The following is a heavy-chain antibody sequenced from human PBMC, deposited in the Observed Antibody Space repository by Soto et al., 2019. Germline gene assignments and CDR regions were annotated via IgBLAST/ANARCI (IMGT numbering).Heavy chain of an antibody. Sequence: SETLSLTCTVSGGSVSSGSYYWSWIRQPPGKGLEWIGYIYYSGSTNYNPSLKSRVTISVDTSKNQFSLKLSSVTAADTAVYYCARGASYSSSWYVLDWFDPWGQGTXVTVSS. CDR2: IYYSGST. J-gene: IGHJ5*02. V-gene: IGHV4-61*01. CDR3: ARGASYSSSWYVLDWFDP. CDR1: GGSVSSGSYY. D-gene: IGHD6-13*01.